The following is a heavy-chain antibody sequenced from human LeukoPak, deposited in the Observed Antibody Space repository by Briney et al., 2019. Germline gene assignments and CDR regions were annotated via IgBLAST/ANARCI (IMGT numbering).Heavy chain of an antibody. D-gene: IGHD5-18*01. CDR1: GFTFSSYS. V-gene: IGHV3-48*04. Sequence: GGSLRLSCVVSGFTFSSYSMDWVRQAPGKGLEWVSYISSSSSTIYYADSVKGRFTISRDNAKNSLYLQMNSLTAEDTAVYYCARDRRGDSYGPLDSWGQGTLVTVSS. J-gene: IGHJ4*02. CDR2: ISSSSSTI. CDR3: ARDRRGDSYGPLDS.